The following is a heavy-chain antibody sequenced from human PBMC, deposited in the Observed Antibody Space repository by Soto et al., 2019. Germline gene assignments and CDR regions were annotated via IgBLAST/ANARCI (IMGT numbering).Heavy chain of an antibody. CDR3: ARDNGEGYCPDY. J-gene: IGHJ4*02. V-gene: IGHV1-3*01. CDR1: GYTFTSYA. Sequence: ASVKVSCKASGYTFTSYAMHWVRQAPGQRLEWMGWINAGNGNTKYSQKFQGRVTITRDTSASTAYMELSSLRSEDMAVYHCARDNGEGYCPDYWGQGTLVTVSS. D-gene: IGHD2-15*01. CDR2: INAGNGNT.